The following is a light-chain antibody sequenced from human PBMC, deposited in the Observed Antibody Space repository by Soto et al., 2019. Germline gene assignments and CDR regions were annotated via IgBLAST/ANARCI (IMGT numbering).Light chain of an antibody. CDR3: QQANSFPIT. V-gene: IGKV1-9*01. CDR1: EDISSY. CDR2: VAS. J-gene: IGKJ5*01. Sequence: DIQLTQSPSFLSASVGDIVTIICRASEDISSYLAWYQQKPGKAPKLLIYVASTLQSGVPSRFSGSGSGTDFTLTISSLQPEDFATYYCQQANSFPITCGQGTRREIK.